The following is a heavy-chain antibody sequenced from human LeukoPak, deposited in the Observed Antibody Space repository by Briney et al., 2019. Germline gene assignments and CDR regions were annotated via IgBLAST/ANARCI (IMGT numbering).Heavy chain of an antibody. Sequence: GGSLRLSCAASGFTFSSYEMNWVRQAPGKGLEWVSYISSSGSTIYYADSVKGRFTISRDNAKNSLYLQMNSLRAEDTAVYYCARTHRVVAATPMGYWGQGTLVTVSP. CDR3: ARTHRVVAATPMGY. J-gene: IGHJ4*02. CDR1: GFTFSSYE. V-gene: IGHV3-48*03. D-gene: IGHD2-15*01. CDR2: ISSSGSTI.